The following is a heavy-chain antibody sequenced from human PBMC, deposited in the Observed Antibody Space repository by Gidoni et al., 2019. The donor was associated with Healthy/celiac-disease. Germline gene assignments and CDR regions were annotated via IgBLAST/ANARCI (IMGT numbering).Heavy chain of an antibody. Sequence: QVQLVQSGAEVKKPGSSVKVSCKAAGGTCSSYAISWVRQAPGQGLEWMGRIIPILGIANYAQKFQGRVTITADKSTSTAYMELSSLRSEDTAVYYCASLWPMVRGLHDAFDIWGQGTMVTVSS. J-gene: IGHJ3*02. CDR1: GGTCSSYA. CDR3: ASLWPMVRGLHDAFDI. V-gene: IGHV1-69*04. D-gene: IGHD3-10*01. CDR2: IIPILGIA.